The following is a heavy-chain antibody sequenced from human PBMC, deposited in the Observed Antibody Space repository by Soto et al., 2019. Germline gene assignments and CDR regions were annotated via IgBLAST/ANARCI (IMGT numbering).Heavy chain of an antibody. CDR1: GGSISSGDYY. CDR2: IYYSGST. Sequence: TLSLTCTVSGGSISSGDYYWSWIRQPPGKGLEWIGYIYYSGSTYYNPSLKSRVTISVDTSKNQFSLKLSSVTAADTAVYYCARADYYYYGMDVWGQGTTVTVS. J-gene: IGHJ6*02. CDR3: ARADYYYYGMDV. V-gene: IGHV4-30-4*01.